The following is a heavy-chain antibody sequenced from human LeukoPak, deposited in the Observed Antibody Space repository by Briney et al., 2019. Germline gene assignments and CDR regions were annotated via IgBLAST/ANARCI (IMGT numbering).Heavy chain of an antibody. CDR1: GYTFTGYY. CDR3: ARGLVGATPDY. V-gene: IGHV1-2*02. Sequence: ASVKVSCKASGYTFTGYYMHWVRQAPGQGLEWMGWINPNSGGTNYAQKFQGRVTMTRDMSTSTVYMELSSLRSEDTAVYYCARGLVGATPDYWGQGTLVTVSS. D-gene: IGHD1-26*01. J-gene: IGHJ4*02. CDR2: INPNSGGT.